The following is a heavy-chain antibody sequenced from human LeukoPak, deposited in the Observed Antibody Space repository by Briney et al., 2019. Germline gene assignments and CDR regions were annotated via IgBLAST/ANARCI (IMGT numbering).Heavy chain of an antibody. CDR3: ASGVTMVRGVIWAPLSDASDI. D-gene: IGHD3-10*01. J-gene: IGHJ3*02. CDR2: IIPIFGTA. Sequence: ASEKVSCKASGGTFSSYAISWVRQAPGQGLEWMGGIIPIFGTANYAQKFQGRVTITTDESTSTAYMELSSLRSEDTAVYYCASGVTMVRGVIWAPLSDASDICGQGTMVTVSS. CDR1: GGTFSSYA. V-gene: IGHV1-69*05.